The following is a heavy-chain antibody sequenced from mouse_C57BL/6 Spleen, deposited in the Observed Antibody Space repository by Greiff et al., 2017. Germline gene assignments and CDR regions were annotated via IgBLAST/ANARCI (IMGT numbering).Heavy chain of an antibody. D-gene: IGHD1-1*01. CDR2: INPNNGGT. Sequence: VQLQQSGPELVKPGASVKISCKASGYTFTDYYMNWVKQSHGKSLEWIGDINPNNGGTSYNQKFKGKATLTVDKSSSTAYMELRSLTSEDSAVYYCATYGSSRSYAMDYWGQGTSVTVSS. V-gene: IGHV1-26*01. CDR3: ATYGSSRSYAMDY. J-gene: IGHJ4*01. CDR1: GYTFTDYY.